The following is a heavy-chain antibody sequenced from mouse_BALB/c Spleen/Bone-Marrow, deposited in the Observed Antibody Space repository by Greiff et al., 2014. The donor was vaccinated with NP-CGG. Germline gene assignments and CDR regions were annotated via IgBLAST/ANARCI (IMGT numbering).Heavy chain of an antibody. CDR3: ARRWRYGGRTDMDY. Sequence: EVQLVESGGDLVKPGGSLKLSCAASGFTFSIYGMHWVRQTPGKGLEWVATINSGGSYTYYPDSMMEQMSMSRDNAKNTMYLQMTSLKSERTAMYYCARRWRYGGRTDMDYWGHGTSVTVSS. CDR1: GFTFSIYG. V-gene: IGHV5-6*01. D-gene: IGHD2-14*01. CDR2: INSGGSYT. J-gene: IGHJ4*01.